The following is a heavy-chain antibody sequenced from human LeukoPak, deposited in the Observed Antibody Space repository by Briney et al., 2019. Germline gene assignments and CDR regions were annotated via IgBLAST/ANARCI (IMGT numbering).Heavy chain of an antibody. D-gene: IGHD5-12*01. V-gene: IGHV4-39*01. CDR3: VKHTHSGYDLSH. Sequence: PSETLSLTCTVSGGSISSSSSYWGWIRQPPGKGLEWIVSMYNSGSTYYNPSLKSRVTIFVDTSKNQFSLKLSSVTAADTAVYYCVKHTHSGYDLSHWGQGTLVTVSS. J-gene: IGHJ4*02. CDR1: GGSISSSSSY. CDR2: MYNSGST.